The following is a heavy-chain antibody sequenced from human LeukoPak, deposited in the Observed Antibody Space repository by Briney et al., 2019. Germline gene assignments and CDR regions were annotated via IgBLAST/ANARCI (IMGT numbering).Heavy chain of an antibody. D-gene: IGHD7-27*01. CDR3: AKDIAPWNWGRPFYFDY. V-gene: IGHV3-43*02. CDR2: ISGDGGST. J-gene: IGHJ4*02. Sequence: GGSLRLSCAASGFTFDDYAMHWVRQAPGKGLEWVSLISGDGGSTYYADSVKGRFTISRDNSKNSLYLQMNSLRTEDTALHYCAKDIAPWNWGRPFYFDYWGQGTLVTVSS. CDR1: GFTFDDYA.